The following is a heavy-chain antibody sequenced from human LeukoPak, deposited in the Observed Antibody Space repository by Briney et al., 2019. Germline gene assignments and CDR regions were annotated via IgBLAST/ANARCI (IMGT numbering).Heavy chain of an antibody. J-gene: IGHJ4*02. CDR1: GFTFSSYG. CDR3: AKGGQNFDFWRFDY. Sequence: PGGSLRLSCAASGFTFSSYGMHWVRQAPGKGLEWVAFIRYDGRIKHYADSVKGRFTVSRDNSKNTVYLELNSLRAEDRAIYFCAKGGQNFDFWRFDYWGQGTLVTVSS. D-gene: IGHD3-3*01. V-gene: IGHV3-30*02. CDR2: IRYDGRIK.